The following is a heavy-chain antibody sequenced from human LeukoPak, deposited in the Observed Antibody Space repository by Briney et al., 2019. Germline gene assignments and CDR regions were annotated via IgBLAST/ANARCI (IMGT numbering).Heavy chain of an antibody. Sequence: GGSLRLSCAASGFTFSSYGMHWVRQAPGKGLEWVAAIWYDGSNKYYADSVKGRFTISRDNSKNTLYLQMNSLRAEDTAVYYCARDGWELLSHYYGMDVWGQGTTVTVSS. V-gene: IGHV3-33*01. CDR2: IWYDGSNK. CDR1: GFTFSSYG. J-gene: IGHJ6*02. CDR3: ARDGWELLSHYYGMDV. D-gene: IGHD1-26*01.